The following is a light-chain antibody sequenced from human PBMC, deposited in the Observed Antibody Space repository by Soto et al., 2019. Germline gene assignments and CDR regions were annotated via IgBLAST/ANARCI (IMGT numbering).Light chain of an antibody. J-gene: IGLJ2*01. CDR3: QAWDTSTVV. V-gene: IGLV3-1*01. Sequence: SSELTQPPSVSVSPGQTASITCSGDKLGDKYVCWYQQKPGQSPVLVIYQDSKRPSGIPERFSGSNSGSTATLTISGTQTVDEADYYCQAWDTSTVVFGGGTKLTVL. CDR1: KLGDKY. CDR2: QDS.